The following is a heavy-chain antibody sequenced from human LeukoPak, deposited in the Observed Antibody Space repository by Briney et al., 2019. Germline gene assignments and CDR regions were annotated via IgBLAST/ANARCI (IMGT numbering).Heavy chain of an antibody. V-gene: IGHV4-30-4*01. CDR2: IYYSGST. Sequence: SSETLSLTCTVSGGSISSGDYYWSWIRQPPGKGLEWIGYIYYSGSTYYNPSLKSRVTISVDTSKNQFSLKLSSVTAVDTAVYYCAREHHLTVVTPPSYYFDYWGQGTLVTVSS. J-gene: IGHJ4*02. CDR3: AREHHLTVVTPPSYYFDY. D-gene: IGHD4-23*01. CDR1: GGSISSGDYY.